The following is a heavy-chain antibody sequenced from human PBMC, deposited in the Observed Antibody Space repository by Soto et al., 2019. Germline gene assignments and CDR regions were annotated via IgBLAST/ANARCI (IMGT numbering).Heavy chain of an antibody. V-gene: IGHV1-18*04. CDR1: GYTFTSYG. Sequence: QVQLVQSGAEVKKPGASVKVSCKASGYTFTSYGISWVRQAPGQGLEWMGWISAYNGNTNYAQKFQGRVTITADESTSTAYMELSSLRSEDPAVYYCARDGLTAPFDYWGQGTLVTVSS. D-gene: IGHD3-9*01. J-gene: IGHJ4*02. CDR3: ARDGLTAPFDY. CDR2: ISAYNGNT.